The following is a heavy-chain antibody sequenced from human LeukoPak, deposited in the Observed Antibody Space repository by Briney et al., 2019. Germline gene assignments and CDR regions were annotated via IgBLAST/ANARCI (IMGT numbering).Heavy chain of an antibody. V-gene: IGHV1-18*01. CDR2: ISAYNGNT. Sequence: GASVKVSCKASGYTFTSYGISWVRQAPGQGLEWMRWISAYNGNTNYAQKLQGRVTMTTDTSTSTAYMELRSLRSDDTAVYYCARDRIATQRTISDYWGQGTLVTVSS. J-gene: IGHJ4*02. D-gene: IGHD2-15*01. CDR1: GYTFTSYG. CDR3: ARDRIATQRTISDY.